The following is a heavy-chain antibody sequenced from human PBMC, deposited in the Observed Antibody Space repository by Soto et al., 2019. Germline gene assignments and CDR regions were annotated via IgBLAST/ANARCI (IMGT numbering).Heavy chain of an antibody. V-gene: IGHV4-34*01. CDR3: ARDKITGLFDY. CDR1: GGSVSGYY. Sequence: QVQLQQWGAGLLKPSETLSLTCAVYGGSVSGYYWTWIRQPPGTVLVLIGEINHSGSTNYNPALKKRVTISVDPSKIQFSLELTSGPAADTAVYYCARDKITGLFDYWGQGTLVTVSS. D-gene: IGHD2-8*02. J-gene: IGHJ4*02. CDR2: INHSGST.